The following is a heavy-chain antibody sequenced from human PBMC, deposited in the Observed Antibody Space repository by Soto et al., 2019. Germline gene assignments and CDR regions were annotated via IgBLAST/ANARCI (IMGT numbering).Heavy chain of an antibody. D-gene: IGHD2-2*01. CDR2: ISYDGSNT. CDR3: ARDQGRSITCQLDY. Sequence: QVQLVESGGGVVQPGRSLRLSCAVSGFIFSTYAMHWVRQAPGKGLEWVAVISYDGSNTYYADSVKGRFTISRDNMLYLQMNSLRAEDTAVYYCARDQGRSITCQLDYWGQGTLVTVSS. J-gene: IGHJ4*02. V-gene: IGHV3-30-3*01. CDR1: GFIFSTYA.